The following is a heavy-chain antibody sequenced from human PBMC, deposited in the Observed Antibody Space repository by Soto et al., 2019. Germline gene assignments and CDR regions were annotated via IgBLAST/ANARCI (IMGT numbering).Heavy chain of an antibody. V-gene: IGHV4-38-2*01. CDR2: IFHSGST. Sequence: PSETLSLTCGVSGYSISSGYYWGWIRQPPGKGLEWIGSIFHSGSTYYNPSLKSRVTISVDTSKNQFSLRLNSVTAADTAVYYCARRYGAGSYGYFQHWGQGTLVTVPQ. J-gene: IGHJ1*01. D-gene: IGHD3-10*01. CDR3: ARRYGAGSYGYFQH. CDR1: GYSISSGYY.